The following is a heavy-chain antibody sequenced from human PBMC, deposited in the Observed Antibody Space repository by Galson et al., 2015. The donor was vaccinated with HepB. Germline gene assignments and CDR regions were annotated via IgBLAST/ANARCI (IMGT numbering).Heavy chain of an antibody. Sequence: SVKVSCKASGYTFTSYGISWVRQAPGQGLEWMGWISAYNGNTNYAQKLQGRVTMTTDTSTSTAYMELRSLRSDDTAVYYCARDRGSRFFSGGFCSSTSCYNAFDIWGQGTMVTVSS. CDR3: ARDRGSRFFSGGFCSSTSCYNAFDI. D-gene: IGHD2-2*02. CDR2: ISAYNGNT. CDR1: GYTFTSYG. J-gene: IGHJ3*02. V-gene: IGHV1-18*01.